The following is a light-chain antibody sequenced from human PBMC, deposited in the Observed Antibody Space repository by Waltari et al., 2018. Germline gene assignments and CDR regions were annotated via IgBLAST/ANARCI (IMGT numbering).Light chain of an antibody. J-gene: IGKJ3*01. CDR2: DAS. CDR3: QHRGHWPPDAT. V-gene: IGKV3-11*01. CDR1: QSVRSS. Sequence: EIVLTQSPATLSLSPGERATLSCRASQSVRSSLAWYQQKPGQSPRLLIYDASNRATGIPSRFSGSGFGTDFTLTISSLEPEDFAVYYCQHRGHWPPDATFGPGTKVDIK.